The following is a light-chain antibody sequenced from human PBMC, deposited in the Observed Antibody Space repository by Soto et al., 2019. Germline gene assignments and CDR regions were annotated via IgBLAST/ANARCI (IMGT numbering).Light chain of an antibody. Sequence: EIVMTPSPAALSVSPGERATLSCRASQSVDSTLAWYQQKPGQAPRLLIYGASTRTTCISARFRGSGSGTEFTLTISSLQPEDFAVYYCEQYYSGYIFGQGNKLEI. CDR1: QSVDST. CDR2: GAS. J-gene: IGKJ2*01. V-gene: IGKV3-15*01. CDR3: EQYYSGYI.